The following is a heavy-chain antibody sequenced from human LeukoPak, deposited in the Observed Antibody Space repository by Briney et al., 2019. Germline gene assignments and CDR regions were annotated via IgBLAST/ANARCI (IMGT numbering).Heavy chain of an antibody. J-gene: IGHJ5*02. D-gene: IGHD4-17*01. Sequence: NPSETLSLTCTVSGGSISSSIYYWGWIRQPPGKGLEWIGSIYYSGSTYYNPSLKSRVTISVDTSKNQFSLKLSSVTAADTAVYYCARLLDGRSANWFDPWGQGTLVTVSS. CDR2: IYYSGST. V-gene: IGHV4-39*01. CDR1: GGSISSSIYY. CDR3: ARLLDGRSANWFDP.